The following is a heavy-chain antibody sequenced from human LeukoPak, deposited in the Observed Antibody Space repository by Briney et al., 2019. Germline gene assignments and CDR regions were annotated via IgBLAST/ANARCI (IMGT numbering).Heavy chain of an antibody. Sequence: PGGSLRLSCAASGYTFSSYSMNWVRQAPGKGLEWVSSISSSSSYIYYADSVKGRFTISRDNAKNSLYLQMNSLRAEDTAVYYCARDVGRITMVRGVPYFQHWGQGTLVTVSS. CDR2: ISSSSSYI. V-gene: IGHV3-21*01. D-gene: IGHD3-10*01. CDR3: ARDVGRITMVRGVPYFQH. J-gene: IGHJ1*01. CDR1: GYTFSSYS.